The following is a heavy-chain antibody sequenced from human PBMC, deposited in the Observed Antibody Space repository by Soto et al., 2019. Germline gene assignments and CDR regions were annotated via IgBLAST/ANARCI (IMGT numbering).Heavy chain of an antibody. J-gene: IGHJ4*02. D-gene: IGHD6-19*01. CDR2: IWYDGSNK. CDR1: GFTFSSYG. V-gene: IGHV3-33*01. CDR3: ARVLGWLVRGPIDY. Sequence: PGGSLRLSCAASGFTFSSYGMHWVRQAPGKGLEWVAVIWYDGSNKYYADSVKGRFTISRDNSKNTLYLQMNSLRAEDTAVYYCARVLGWLVRGPIDYWGQGTLVTVSS.